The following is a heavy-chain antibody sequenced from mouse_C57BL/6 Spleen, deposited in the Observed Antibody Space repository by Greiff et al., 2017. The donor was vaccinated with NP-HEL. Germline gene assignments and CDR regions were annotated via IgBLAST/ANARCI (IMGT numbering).Heavy chain of an antibody. J-gene: IGHJ4*01. CDR1: GYSFTGYY. D-gene: IGHD1-2*01. CDR3: ARITTAPMDY. CDR2: INPSTGGT. V-gene: IGHV1-42*01. Sequence: EVQLQQSGPELVKPGASVKISCKASGYSFTGYYMNWVKQSPEKSLEWIGEINPSTGGTTYNQKFKAKATLTVDKSSSTAYMQLKSLTSEDSAVDYCARITTAPMDYWGQGTSVTVSS.